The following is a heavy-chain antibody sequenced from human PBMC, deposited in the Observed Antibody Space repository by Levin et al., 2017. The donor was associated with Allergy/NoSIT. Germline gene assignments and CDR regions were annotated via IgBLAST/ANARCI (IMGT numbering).Heavy chain of an antibody. V-gene: IGHV6-1*01. Sequence: PSETLSLTCAISGDSVSNNSAAWNWIRQSPSRGLEWLGRTYYRSKWYNDYTVSVKSRIIINPDTSKNQFTLQLSSVTPEDTAVYYWAGSTAWFHYWGLGTLVTVSS. CDR1: GDSVSNNSAA. J-gene: IGHJ4*02. D-gene: IGHD1-26*01. CDR3: AGSTAWFHY. CDR2: TYYRSKWYN.